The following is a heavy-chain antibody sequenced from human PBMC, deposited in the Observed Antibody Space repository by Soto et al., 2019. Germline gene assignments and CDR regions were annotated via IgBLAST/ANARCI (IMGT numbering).Heavy chain of an antibody. D-gene: IGHD5-12*01. CDR2: ISAYNGNT. J-gene: IGHJ4*02. CDR1: GYTFTSYG. Sequence: ASVKVSCKASGYTFTSYGISWVRQAPGQGLEWMGWISAYNGNTNYAQKLQGRVTMATDTSTSTAYMELRSLRSDDTAVYYCARDYISSGYDYGFDYWGQVTLVTVSS. V-gene: IGHV1-18*01. CDR3: ARDYISSGYDYGFDY.